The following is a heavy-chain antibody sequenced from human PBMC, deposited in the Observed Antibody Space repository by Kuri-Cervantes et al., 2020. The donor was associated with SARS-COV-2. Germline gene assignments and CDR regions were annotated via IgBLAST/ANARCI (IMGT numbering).Heavy chain of an antibody. J-gene: IGHJ4*02. V-gene: IGHV4-59*12. CDR3: ARGSPRDGLGY. CDR1: GGSISSYY. Sequence: SETLSLTCTVSGGSISSYYWSWIRQPPGKELEWIGYIYYSGSTNYNPSLKSRVTISVDTSKNQFSLKLSSVTAADTAIYFCARGSPRDGLGYWGQGTLVTVSS. CDR2: IYYSGST. D-gene: IGHD3-9*01.